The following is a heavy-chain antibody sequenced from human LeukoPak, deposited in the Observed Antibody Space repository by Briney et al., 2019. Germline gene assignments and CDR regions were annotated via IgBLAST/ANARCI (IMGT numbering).Heavy chain of an antibody. CDR3: ARGSLLLRFDP. J-gene: IGHJ5*02. CDR1: GYTFTGYY. V-gene: IGHV1-69*06. Sequence: GASVKVSCKASGYTFTGYYMHWVRQAPGQGLEWMGGIIPIFGTANYAQKFQGRVTITADKSTSTAYMELSSLRSEDTAVYYCARGSLLLRFDPWGQGTLVTVSS. CDR2: IIPIFGTA.